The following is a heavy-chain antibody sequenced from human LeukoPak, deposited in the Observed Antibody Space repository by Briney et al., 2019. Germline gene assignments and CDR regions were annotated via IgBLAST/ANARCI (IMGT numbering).Heavy chain of an antibody. CDR3: ARGEYSSSWYPGY. V-gene: IGHV4-34*01. J-gene: IGHJ4*02. D-gene: IGHD6-13*01. CDR2: INHSGST. CDR1: GGSFSGYY. Sequence: SETLSLTCAVYGGSFSGYYWSWIRQPPGKGLEWIGEINHSGSTNYNPSLKSRVTISVDTSKNQFSLKLSSVTAADTAVYYCARGEYSSSWYPGYWGQGTLVTASS.